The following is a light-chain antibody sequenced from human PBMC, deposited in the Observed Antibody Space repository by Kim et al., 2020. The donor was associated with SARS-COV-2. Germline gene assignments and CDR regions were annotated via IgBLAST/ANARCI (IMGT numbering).Light chain of an antibody. CDR2: AAS. V-gene: IGKV1-39*01. CDR3: QQSYSTPVS. CDR1: QSISSY. J-gene: IGKJ2*03. Sequence: SASVRYRVTITCRASQSISSYLNWYQQKPGKAPKLLIYAASSLQSGVPSRFSGSGSGTDFTLTISSLQPEDFATYYCQQSYSTPVSFGQGTKLEI.